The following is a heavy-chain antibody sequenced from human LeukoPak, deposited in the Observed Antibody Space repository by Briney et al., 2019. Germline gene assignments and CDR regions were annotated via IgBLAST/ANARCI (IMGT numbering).Heavy chain of an antibody. CDR1: GGSFSGYY. CDR2: INHSGST. J-gene: IGHJ3*02. D-gene: IGHD3-3*01. V-gene: IGHV4-34*01. CDR3: AAVYYDFWSEGFDI. Sequence: SETLSLTCAVYGGSFSGYYWSWIRQPPGKGLEWIGEINHSGSTNYNPSLKSRVTISVDTSKNQFSLKLSSVTAADTAVYYCAAVYYDFWSEGFDIWGQGTMVTVSP.